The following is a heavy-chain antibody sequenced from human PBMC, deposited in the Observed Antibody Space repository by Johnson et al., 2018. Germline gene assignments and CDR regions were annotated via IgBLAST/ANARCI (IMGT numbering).Heavy chain of an antibody. CDR2: RLYDGSSK. J-gene: IGHJ6*02. Sequence: QVQLVQSGGGVVQSGRSLRLSCAASGFSFSRYGMYWVRQAPGKGLEWVARRLYDGSSKYYADSVRGRFIISRDNSKNALSLQMNSLRGEDTAVYYCARDITAHFSDYYALDVWGQGTTVTVSS. CDR3: ARDITAHFSDYYALDV. CDR1: GFSFSRYG. D-gene: IGHD1-14*01. V-gene: IGHV3-30*03.